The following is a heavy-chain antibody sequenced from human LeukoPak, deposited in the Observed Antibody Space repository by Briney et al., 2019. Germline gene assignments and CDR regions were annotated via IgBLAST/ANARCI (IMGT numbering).Heavy chain of an antibody. CDR2: ISYDGSNK. CDR3: AKGLIADYYMDV. J-gene: IGHJ6*03. V-gene: IGHV3-30*18. Sequence: GGSLRLSCAASGFTFSSYGMHWVRQAPGKGLEWVAVISYDGSNKYYADSVKGRFTISRDNSKNTLYLQVNSLRAEDTAVYYCAKGLIADYYMDVWGKGTTVTVSS. D-gene: IGHD2-21*01. CDR1: GFTFSSYG.